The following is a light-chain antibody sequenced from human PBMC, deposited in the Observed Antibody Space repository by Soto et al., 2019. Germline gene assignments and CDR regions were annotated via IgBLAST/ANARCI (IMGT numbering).Light chain of an antibody. V-gene: IGKV1-5*03. Sequence: DIQLTQSPSTLSASVGDRVTITCRASQSVGGWLAWYQQKPGKAPNLLIYKASSIKSGVPPRISGNGSGTEFTLTISSLQPDDSATYDGQQYNSYSPWTCGQGTKVEI. CDR3: QQYNSYSPWT. J-gene: IGKJ1*01. CDR1: QSVGGW. CDR2: KAS.